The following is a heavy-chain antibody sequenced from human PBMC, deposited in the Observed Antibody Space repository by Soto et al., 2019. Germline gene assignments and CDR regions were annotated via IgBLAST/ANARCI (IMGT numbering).Heavy chain of an antibody. V-gene: IGHV3-23*01. D-gene: IGHD6-25*01. J-gene: IGHJ4*02. CDR2: ISGGGDST. Sequence: EVQLLESGGGLVQPGGSLRLSCVASGFSFSNYAMSWVRQAPGKGLEWVSGISGGGDSTDYADSVKGRLTISRDNSKNTLYLQTNSLRAEGTAVYYRARTGGIPAVDFWGQGALVIVSS. CDR1: GFSFSNYA. CDR3: ARTGGIPAVDF.